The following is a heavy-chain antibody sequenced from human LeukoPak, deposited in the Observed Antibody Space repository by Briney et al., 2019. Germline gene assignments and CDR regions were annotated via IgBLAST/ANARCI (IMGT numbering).Heavy chain of an antibody. V-gene: IGHV3-30*18. Sequence: GGSLRLSCAASGFTFSSYGMHWVRQAPGKGLEWVAVISYDGNNQYYADSVKGRFTISRDNSNSTLSLQMNSLRSEDTAIYYCAKDFGSSSSGWYYYSMDVWGKGTTVIVSS. CDR1: GFTFSSYG. J-gene: IGHJ6*03. CDR3: AKDFGSSSSGWYYYSMDV. D-gene: IGHD6-25*01. CDR2: ISYDGNNQ.